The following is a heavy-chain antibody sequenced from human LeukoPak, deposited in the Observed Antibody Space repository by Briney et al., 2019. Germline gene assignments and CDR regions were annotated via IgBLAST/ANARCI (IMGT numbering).Heavy chain of an antibody. Sequence: PSETLSLTCTVSGGSISSYYWSWIRQPPGKGLEWIGYFYYTGNTNYNPSLKSRVTISVDTSKNQFSLRLGSVTAADTAVYYCARGSVALGAVDPWGQGTLVTVSS. J-gene: IGHJ5*02. V-gene: IGHV4-59*01. CDR3: ARGSVALGAVDP. CDR2: FYYTGNT. D-gene: IGHD3-10*01. CDR1: GGSISSYY.